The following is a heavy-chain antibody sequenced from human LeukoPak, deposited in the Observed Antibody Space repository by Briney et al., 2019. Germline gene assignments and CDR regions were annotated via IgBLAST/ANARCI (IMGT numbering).Heavy chain of an antibody. Sequence: PSETLSLTCTVSGGSISSYYWSWIRQPPGKGLEWIGYIYYSGSTNYNPSLKSRVTISVDTSKNQFSLKLSSVTAADRAVYYCARRGTAMVSDAFDIWGQGTMVTVSS. V-gene: IGHV4-59*08. J-gene: IGHJ3*02. CDR2: IYYSGST. D-gene: IGHD5-18*01. CDR1: GGSISSYY. CDR3: ARRGTAMVSDAFDI.